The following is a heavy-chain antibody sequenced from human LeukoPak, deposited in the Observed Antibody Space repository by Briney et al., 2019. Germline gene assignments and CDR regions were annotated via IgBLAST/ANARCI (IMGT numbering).Heavy chain of an antibody. V-gene: IGHV3-11*01. CDR3: ASESYSYGLYFDY. Sequence: TGGSLRLSCAASGFTFSDYYMSWIRQAPGKGLEWVSYISSSGSTIYYADSVKGRFTISRDNAKNSLYLQMNSLRAEDTAVYYCASESYSYGLYFDYWGQGTLVTVSS. D-gene: IGHD5-18*01. CDR2: ISSSGSTI. J-gene: IGHJ4*02. CDR1: GFTFSDYY.